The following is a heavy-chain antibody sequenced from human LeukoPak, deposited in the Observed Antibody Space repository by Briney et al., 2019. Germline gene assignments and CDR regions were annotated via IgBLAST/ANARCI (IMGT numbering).Heavy chain of an antibody. J-gene: IGHJ3*02. D-gene: IGHD3-22*01. V-gene: IGHV4-59*01. CDR1: GASISSSY. CDR2: IYYSGST. CDR3: VRGNYDNRGYSNAFDI. Sequence: PSGTLSLTCTVSGASISSSYWSWVRQPPGKRLEWIGFIYYSGSTHSNPSLKSRVTISADTSKNQFSLKLSSVTAADTAVYYCVRGNYDNRGYSNAFDIWGQGAMVTVSS.